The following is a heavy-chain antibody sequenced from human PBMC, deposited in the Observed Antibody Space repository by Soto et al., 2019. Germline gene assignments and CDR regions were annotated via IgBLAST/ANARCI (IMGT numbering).Heavy chain of an antibody. D-gene: IGHD1-26*01. J-gene: IGHJ1*01. Sequence: VRPLRVSCGAAWFTFGGYGMLRVRQEQGKGLEWVAVIWYDGSNKYYADSVKGRFTTSRDNSKNTLYLQMNSQRAEDTAVYYCVRDLFSKGASLAPSAYWGQGTLVTVSS. CDR3: VRDLFSKGASLAPSAY. V-gene: IGHV3-33*01. CDR1: WFTFGGYG. CDR2: IWYDGSNK.